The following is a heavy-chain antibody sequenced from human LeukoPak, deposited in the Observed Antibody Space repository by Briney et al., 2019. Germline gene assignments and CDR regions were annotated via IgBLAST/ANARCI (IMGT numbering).Heavy chain of an antibody. V-gene: IGHV3-7*01. J-gene: IGHJ6*02. CDR1: GFSFSDSW. D-gene: IGHD7-27*01. CDR2: IKEDESQE. CDR3: ATYKNWVAGDV. Sequence: GGSLRLSCAASGFSFSDSWMSWVRQAPGKGPEWVTNIKEDESQEHYADSVKGRFTVSRDNAKNSLFLQMNSLRVEDTAVYYCATYKNWVAGDVWGQGTTVSVSS.